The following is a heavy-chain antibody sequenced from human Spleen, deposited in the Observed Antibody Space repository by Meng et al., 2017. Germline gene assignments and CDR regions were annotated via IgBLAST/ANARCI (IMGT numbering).Heavy chain of an antibody. J-gene: IGHJ4*02. D-gene: IGHD1-14*01. CDR2: IYHSEKA. CDR3: ARNLVGSSLDY. CDR1: GGSIRASDW. Sequence: LMGAGAALVVASCARSLHCSVAGGSIRASDWCARGPQPPGNGLEWIGQIYHSEKANYIPTLKSRVTISVDKSKNQFSLELRSVIAAGTAVHFCARNLVGSSLDYWGQGTLVTVSS. V-gene: IGHV4-4*02.